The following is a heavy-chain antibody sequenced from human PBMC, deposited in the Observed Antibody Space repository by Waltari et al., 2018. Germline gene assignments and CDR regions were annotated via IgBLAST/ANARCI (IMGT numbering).Heavy chain of an antibody. CDR3: GRIAFGDDGGYFQH. V-gene: IGHV4-39*01. Sequence: QLQLQESGPGLVKPSETLSLTRTVSGGSISTNYNWGWIRQPPGKGLEWMGNMQYRGSTFYNPSLKSRVTISLDTSKNQFSLRLSSVGAADTAVYFCGRIAFGDDGGYFQHWGQGTLVTVSS. CDR1: GGSISTNYN. J-gene: IGHJ1*01. CDR2: MQYRGST. D-gene: IGHD4-17*01.